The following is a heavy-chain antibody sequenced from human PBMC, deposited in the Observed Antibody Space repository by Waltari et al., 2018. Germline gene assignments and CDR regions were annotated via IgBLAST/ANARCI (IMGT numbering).Heavy chain of an antibody. Sequence: EMQLVESGGGLVQPGRSLRLSCAASGFSFHDYAMHWVRQGPGKGLEWVSGINSNGRYIDYADSVKGRFTISRDNANNSLYLQMNSLRTDDTALYYCAGGLGKDFYDTMDVWGQGTTVTVSS. D-gene: IGHD3-3*01. CDR3: AGGLGKDFYDTMDV. CDR1: GFSFHDYA. CDR2: INSNGRYI. J-gene: IGHJ6*01. V-gene: IGHV3-9*01.